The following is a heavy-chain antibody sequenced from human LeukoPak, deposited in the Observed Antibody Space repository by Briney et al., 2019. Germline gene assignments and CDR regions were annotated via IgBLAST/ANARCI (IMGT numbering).Heavy chain of an antibody. V-gene: IGHV1-2*06. D-gene: IGHD5-18*01. CDR3: ARLQLWRDAFDI. Sequence: ASVKVSCKASGYTFTGYYMHWVRQAPGQGLEWMGRINPNSGGTNYAQKFQGRVTMTRDTSISTAYMELCRLRSDDTAVYYCARLQLWRDAFDIWGQGTMVTVSS. J-gene: IGHJ3*02. CDR1: GYTFTGYY. CDR2: INPNSGGT.